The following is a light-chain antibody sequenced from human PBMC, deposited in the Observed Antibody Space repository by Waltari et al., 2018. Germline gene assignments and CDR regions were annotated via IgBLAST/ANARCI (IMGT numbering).Light chain of an antibody. CDR1: GSNIGVGFD. J-gene: IGLJ3*02. Sequence: QSVLTQPPSVSGAPGQRVTIACTGSGSNIGVGFDVPWYQQVPRAAPKLLIYGSSSRPLGVPDRFFGSTSGTSASLAIIGLQAEDEADYYCQSYDITLRVVFGGGTKLTVL. CDR2: GSS. V-gene: IGLV1-40*01. CDR3: QSYDITLRVV.